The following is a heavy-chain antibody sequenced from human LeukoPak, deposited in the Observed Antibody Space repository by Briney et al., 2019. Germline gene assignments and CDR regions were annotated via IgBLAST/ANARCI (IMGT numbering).Heavy chain of an antibody. J-gene: IGHJ3*02. Sequence: SETLSLTCAVYGGSFSGYYWSWIRQPPGKGLEWIGEINHSGSTNYNPSLKSRVTISVDTSKNQFSLKLSSVTAADTAVYYCARHGYDFWSGALDAFDIWGQGTMVTVSS. CDR3: ARHGYDFWSGALDAFDI. CDR1: GGSFSGYY. V-gene: IGHV4-34*01. CDR2: INHSGST. D-gene: IGHD3-3*01.